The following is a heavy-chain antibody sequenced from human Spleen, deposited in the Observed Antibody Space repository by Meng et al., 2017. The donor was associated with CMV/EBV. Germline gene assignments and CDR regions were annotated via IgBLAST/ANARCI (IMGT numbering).Heavy chain of an antibody. J-gene: IGHJ5*02. CDR1: GGSISSYY. D-gene: IGHD1-1*01. Sequence: SETLSLTCTVSGGSISSYYWSWIRQPPGKGLEWIGYIYYSGSTNYNPSLKSRVTISVDTPKNQFSLKLSSVTAADTAVYYCARALLTNKFDPWGQGTLVTVSS. CDR3: ARALLTNKFDP. V-gene: IGHV4-59*01. CDR2: IYYSGST.